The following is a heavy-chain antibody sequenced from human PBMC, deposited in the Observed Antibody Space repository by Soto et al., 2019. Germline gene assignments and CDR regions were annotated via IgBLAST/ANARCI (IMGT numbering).Heavy chain of an antibody. CDR1: GGSFSGYY. CDR2: INHSGST. Sequence: QVQLQQWGAGLLKPSETLSLTCAVYGGSFSGYYWSWIRQPPGKGLEWIGEINHSGSTNYNPSLKSRVNISVDTSKNQFSLKLSSVTAADTAVYYCAREVLRRGRSYYFDYWGQGTLVTVSS. J-gene: IGHJ4*02. V-gene: IGHV4-34*01. CDR3: AREVLRRGRSYYFDY.